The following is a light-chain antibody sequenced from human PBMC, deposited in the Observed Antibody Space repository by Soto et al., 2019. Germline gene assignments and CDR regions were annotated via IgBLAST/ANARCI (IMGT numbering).Light chain of an antibody. CDR1: QGIRND. J-gene: IGKJ4*01. V-gene: IGKV1-6*01. CDR2: AAS. Sequence: AIQMTQSPSSLSASVGDRVTISCRASQGIRNDLGWYQQKQGKAPRLLIYAASSLQSGVPSRFSGSGSGTDFTLTISSLQPEDFATYYCLQDYDYPPTFGGGTKVQIK. CDR3: LQDYDYPPT.